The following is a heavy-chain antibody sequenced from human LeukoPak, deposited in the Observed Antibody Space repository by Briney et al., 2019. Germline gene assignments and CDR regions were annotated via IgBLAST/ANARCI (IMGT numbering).Heavy chain of an antibody. D-gene: IGHD5-12*01. CDR1: GFTFDDYA. CDR3: AEDIYSGYDLPAY. CDR2: ISWNSGSI. J-gene: IGHJ4*02. V-gene: IGHV3-9*01. Sequence: GRSLRLSCAASGFTFDDYAMHWVRQAPGKGLEWVSGISWNSGSIGYADSVKGRFTISRDNAKNSLYLQMNSLRAEDTALYYCAEDIYSGYDLPAYWGQGTLVTVSS.